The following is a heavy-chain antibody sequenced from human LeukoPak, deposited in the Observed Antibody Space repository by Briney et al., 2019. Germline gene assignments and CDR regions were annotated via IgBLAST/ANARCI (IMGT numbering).Heavy chain of an antibody. J-gene: IGHJ6*03. V-gene: IGHV1-2*02. CDR2: INPNSGGT. Sequence: ASVKVSCKASGYTFTGYYMHWVRQAPGQGLEWMGWINPNSGGTNYAQKFQGRVTMTRDTSISTAYMELSRLRSDDTAVYYCARGSCGGGSCYSYYYHMDVWGKGTTVTVSS. D-gene: IGHD2-15*01. CDR3: ARGSCGGGSCYSYYYHMDV. CDR1: GYTFTGYY.